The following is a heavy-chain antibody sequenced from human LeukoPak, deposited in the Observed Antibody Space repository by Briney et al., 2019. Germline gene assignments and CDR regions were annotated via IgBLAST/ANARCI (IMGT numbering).Heavy chain of an antibody. CDR3: AKSLGSSSWYGVFDY. CDR1: GFTFSSYG. Sequence: PGGSLRLSCAASGFTFSSYGMHWVRQAPGKGLEWVAVISYDGSNKYYADSVKGRFTISRDNSKNTLYLQMNSLRAEDTAVYYCAKSLGSSSWYGVFDYWGQGTLVTVSS. J-gene: IGHJ4*02. CDR2: ISYDGSNK. V-gene: IGHV3-30*18. D-gene: IGHD6-13*01.